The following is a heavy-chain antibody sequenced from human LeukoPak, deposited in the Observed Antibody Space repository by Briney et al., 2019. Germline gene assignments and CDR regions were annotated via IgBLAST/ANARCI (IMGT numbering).Heavy chain of an antibody. CDR1: GGSFSGYY. CDR2: INHSGST. D-gene: IGHD6-19*01. CDR3: ARRGGIAVAGTGYYFDY. J-gene: IGHJ4*02. V-gene: IGHV4-34*01. Sequence: SETLSLTCAVYGGSFSGYYWSWIRQPPGKGLEWIGEINHSGSTNYNPSLKSRVTISVDTSKNQSSLKLSSVTAADTAVYYCARRGGIAVAGTGYYFDYWGQGTLVTVSS.